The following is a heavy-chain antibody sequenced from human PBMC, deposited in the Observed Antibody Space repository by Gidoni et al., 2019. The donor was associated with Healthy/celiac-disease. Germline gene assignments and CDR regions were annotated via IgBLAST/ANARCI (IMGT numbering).Heavy chain of an antibody. D-gene: IGHD3-10*01. Sequence: QLQLQESGPGLVKPSETLSLTCTVSRGSISSSSYYWVWIRQPPGTGLEWIGSIYYSGSTYYTPSLKSRVTISVDTSKNQFSLKLSSVTAADTAVYYCARTTPPSGWFDPWGQGTLVTVSS. V-gene: IGHV4-39*01. CDR2: IYYSGST. CDR3: ARTTPPSGWFDP. J-gene: IGHJ5*02. CDR1: RGSISSSSYY.